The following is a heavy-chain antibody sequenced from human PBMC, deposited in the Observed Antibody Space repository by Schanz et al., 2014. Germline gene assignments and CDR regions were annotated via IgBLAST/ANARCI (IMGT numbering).Heavy chain of an antibody. CDR3: ARGEEKDNWFDP. J-gene: IGHJ5*02. CDR1: GVSITNNY. CDR2: ISSSGSA. D-gene: IGHD1-26*01. V-gene: IGHV4-4*08. Sequence: QVQLQESGPGLVKPSETLSLTCTISGVSITNNYWAWVRQPPGKGLEWIGFISSSGSALYNPSLKGRVPISLDTSSTQSPRKLASVTAADTAVYYCARGEEKDNWFDPWGQGTLVTVSS.